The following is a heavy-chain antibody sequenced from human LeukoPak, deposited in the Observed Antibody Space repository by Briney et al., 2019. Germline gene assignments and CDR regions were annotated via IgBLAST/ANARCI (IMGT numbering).Heavy chain of an antibody. D-gene: IGHD2-2*01. CDR3: ARDSIVYCSSTSCYGAYYGMDV. V-gene: IGHV4-4*07. CDR1: GGSISSYY. CDR2: IYTSGST. J-gene: IGHJ6*02. Sequence: SETLSLTCTVSGGSISSYYWSWIRQPAGKGLEWIGRIYTSGSTNYNPSLKSRVTMSVDTSKNQFSLTLSSVTAADTAVYYCARDSIVYCSSTSCYGAYYGMDVWGQGTTVTVSS.